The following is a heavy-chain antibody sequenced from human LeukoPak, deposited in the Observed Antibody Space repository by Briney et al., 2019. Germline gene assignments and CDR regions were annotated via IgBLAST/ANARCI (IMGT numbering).Heavy chain of an antibody. CDR1: GGSITNYY. D-gene: IGHD6-19*01. CDR3: ARQGIPVAGSPYYYYYYMDV. CDR2: IYYSGNT. Sequence: SETLSLTCTVSGGSITNYYWSWIRQPPGKELEWIGYIYYSGNTNYNPSLGSRVTISVDTSKNHLSLRLTSVTTADTAIYYCARQGIPVAGSPYYYYYYMDVWGKGTTVTVSS. J-gene: IGHJ6*03. V-gene: IGHV4-59*08.